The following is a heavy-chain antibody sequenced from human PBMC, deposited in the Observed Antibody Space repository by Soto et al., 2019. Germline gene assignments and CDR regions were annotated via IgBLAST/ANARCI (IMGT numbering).Heavy chain of an antibody. D-gene: IGHD1-1*01. Sequence: QVQLVQSGAEVRKPGASVKVSCEASGYTFTSYDIYWVRQATGQGLEWMGWMNPNTGNSGYAQKFQGRLTMTSDTSISTAHIELSSLRSEDTAVYYCARRAETNGWNGFGADKYYFDFWGQGTLVTVSS. CDR1: GYTFTSYD. CDR2: MNPNTGNS. CDR3: ARRAETNGWNGFGADKYYFDF. V-gene: IGHV1-8*01. J-gene: IGHJ4*02.